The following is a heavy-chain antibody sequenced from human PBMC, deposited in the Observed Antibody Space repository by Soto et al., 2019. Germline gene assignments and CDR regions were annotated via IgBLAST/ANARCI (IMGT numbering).Heavy chain of an antibody. V-gene: IGHV4-61*08. D-gene: IGHD6-6*01. Sequence: PSETLSLTCTVSGGSVSIVDHYWNCIRQPPGKGLEWIGYIYYSGSTNYNPSLKSRVTVSVDTSKNQFSLKLRSVTAADTAVYYCARAEYSSSSVDWFDPWGQGTLVTVSS. CDR2: IYYSGST. CDR3: ARAEYSSSSVDWFDP. J-gene: IGHJ5*02. CDR1: GGSVSIVDHY.